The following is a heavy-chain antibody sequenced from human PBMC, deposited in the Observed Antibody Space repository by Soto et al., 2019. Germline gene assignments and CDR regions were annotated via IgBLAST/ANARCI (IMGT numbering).Heavy chain of an antibody. D-gene: IGHD1-26*01. Sequence: EVQLLESGGDLVQPGGSLRLSCAASGFTFSNYAMGWVRQDPGKGLEWVSTITSGGTTYYADSVKGRFTISRDNSKNTVDLQMNSLRADDTAVYYCAKERLGRGFDYWGQGTLVTVSS. CDR2: ITSGGTT. V-gene: IGHV3-23*01. CDR3: AKERLGRGFDY. CDR1: GFTFSNYA. J-gene: IGHJ4*02.